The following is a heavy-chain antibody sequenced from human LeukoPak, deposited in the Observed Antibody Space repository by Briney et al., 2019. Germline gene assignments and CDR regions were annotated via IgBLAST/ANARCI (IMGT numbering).Heavy chain of an antibody. CDR3: ARDRRGDYGDRKGWFDP. CDR1: GYMFTRHY. J-gene: IGHJ5*02. Sequence: ASVKVSCKATGYMFTRHYIHWVRQAPGQGLEWMGIITPRDGSTSYAQKFQGRVTMTRDTSTSTVYMELSSLRSEDTAVYYCARDRRGDYGDRKGWFDPWGQGTLVTVSS. V-gene: IGHV1-46*01. D-gene: IGHD4-17*01. CDR2: ITPRDGST.